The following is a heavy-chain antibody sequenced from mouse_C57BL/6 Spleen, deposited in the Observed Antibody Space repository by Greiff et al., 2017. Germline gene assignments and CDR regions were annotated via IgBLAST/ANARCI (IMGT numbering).Heavy chain of an antibody. CDR1: GYTFTSYW. CDR3: ARSDYSTFAY. V-gene: IGHV1-69*01. Sequence: QVQLQQPGAELVMPGASVKLSCKASGYTFTSYWMHWVKQRPGQGLEWIGEIDPSDSYTNYNQKFKGKSTLTVDKSSSTAYMQLSSLTSEDSAVCYCARSDYSTFAYWGQGTLVTVSA. CDR2: IDPSDSYT. J-gene: IGHJ3*01. D-gene: IGHD2-5*01.